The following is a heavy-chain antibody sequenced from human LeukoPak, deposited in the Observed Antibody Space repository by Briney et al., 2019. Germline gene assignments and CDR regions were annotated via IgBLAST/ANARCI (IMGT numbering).Heavy chain of an antibody. J-gene: IGHJ1*01. CDR2: ISSSSSTI. D-gene: IGHD2-21*02. CDR1: GFTFSSYS. Sequence: PGGSLRLSCAASGFTFSSYSMNWVRQAPGKGLEWVSYISSSSSTIHYADSVKGRFTISRDNAKNSLYLQMNSLRAEDTAVYYCTSREDIVVVTATTPEYFQHWGQGTLVTVSS. CDR3: TSREDIVVVTATTPEYFQH. V-gene: IGHV3-48*01.